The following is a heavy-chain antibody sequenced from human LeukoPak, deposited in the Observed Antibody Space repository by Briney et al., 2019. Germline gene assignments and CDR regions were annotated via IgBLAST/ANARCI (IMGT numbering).Heavy chain of an antibody. CDR2: INHSGST. D-gene: IGHD6-19*01. J-gene: IGHJ4*02. CDR3: ARGDAAVAGTFDY. V-gene: IGHV4-34*01. CDR1: GGSFSGYY. Sequence: SDTLSLTCAVYGGSFSGYYWSWIRQPPGKGLEWIGEINHSGSTNYNPSLKSRVTISVDTSKNQFSLKLSSVTAADTAVYYCARGDAAVAGTFDYWGQGTLVTVSS.